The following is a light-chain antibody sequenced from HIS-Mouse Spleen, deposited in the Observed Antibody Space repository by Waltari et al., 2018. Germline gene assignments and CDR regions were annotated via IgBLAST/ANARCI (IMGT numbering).Light chain of an antibody. Sequence: QSVLTQPPSASGTPGQRVTISCSGSSSNIGSNYVYWYQQLPGTAPKLLIDRNNQRPSGVPDRFSGSKSGTSASLAISGRRSEDEADYYCAAWDDSLSGPVFGGGTKLTVL. CDR3: AAWDDSLSGPV. CDR1: SSNIGSNY. J-gene: IGLJ3*02. V-gene: IGLV1-47*01. CDR2: RNN.